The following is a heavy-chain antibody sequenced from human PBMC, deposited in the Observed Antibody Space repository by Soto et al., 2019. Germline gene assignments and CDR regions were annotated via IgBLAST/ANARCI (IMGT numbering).Heavy chain of an antibody. CDR1: GGSISSSSYY. CDR2: IYYSGST. Sequence: PSETLSLTCTVSGGSISSSSYYWGWIRQPPGKGLEWIGSIYYSGSTYYNPSLKSRVTISVDTSKNQFSLKLSSVTAADTAVYYCARRGFGGYYYYYSVMDVWSQGTTFTVSS. V-gene: IGHV4-39*01. J-gene: IGHJ6*02. CDR3: ARRGFGGYYYYYSVMDV. D-gene: IGHD3-10*01.